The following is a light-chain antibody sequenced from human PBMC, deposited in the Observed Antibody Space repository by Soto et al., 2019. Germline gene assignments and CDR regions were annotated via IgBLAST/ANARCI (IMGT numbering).Light chain of an antibody. V-gene: IGKV3-20*01. CDR3: QQYHNWPST. Sequence: EIVLTQSPGTLSLSPGERATLSCRASQSVSSSYLAWYQQKPGQAPRLLIYGASSRATGIPDRFSGSGSGTEFTLTISSLQSEDFAVYSCQQYHNWPSTFGQGTRLEIK. CDR2: GAS. J-gene: IGKJ5*01. CDR1: QSVSSSY.